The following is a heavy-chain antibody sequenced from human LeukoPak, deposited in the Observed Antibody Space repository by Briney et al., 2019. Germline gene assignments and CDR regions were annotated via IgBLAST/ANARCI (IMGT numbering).Heavy chain of an antibody. CDR1: GYTFTSYY. CDR3: ARELYYGSGSAPRGMDV. J-gene: IGHJ6*02. D-gene: IGHD3-10*01. V-gene: IGHV1-46*01. CDR2: INPSGGST. Sequence: ASVKVSCKASGYTFTSYYMHWVRQAPGQGLEWMGIINPSGGSTSYAQKFQGRVTMTRDTSTSTVYMELSSLRSEDTAVYYCARELYYGSGSAPRGMDVWGQGTTVTVSS.